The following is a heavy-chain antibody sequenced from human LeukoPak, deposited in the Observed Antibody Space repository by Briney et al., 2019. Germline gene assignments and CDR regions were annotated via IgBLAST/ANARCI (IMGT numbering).Heavy chain of an antibody. V-gene: IGHV3-21*01. CDR1: GFTFSSYS. CDR3: ARGYGNYASGY. Sequence: GGSLRLSCAASGFTFSSYSMNRVRQAPGKGLEWVSSISSSSGYIYYADSAKGRFTISRDNAKNSLYLQMNSLRAEDTAVYYCARGYGNYASGYWGQGTLVTVSS. D-gene: IGHD6-13*01. CDR2: ISSSSGYI. J-gene: IGHJ4*02.